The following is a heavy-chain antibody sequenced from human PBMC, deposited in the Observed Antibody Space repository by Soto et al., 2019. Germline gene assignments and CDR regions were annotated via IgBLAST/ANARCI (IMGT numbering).Heavy chain of an antibody. Sequence: ASETLSLTCTVSGGSIISGYWSWIRQPPGKGLEWIGYISYSGNTNYNPSLKSRVTMSVGTPKNQFSLRLSSVTTADTAVYYCAGLRGYAGSPIDYWGQGTLVTVSS. CDR2: ISYSGNT. J-gene: IGHJ4*02. CDR3: AGLRGYAGSPIDY. V-gene: IGHV4-59*01. CDR1: GGSIISGY. D-gene: IGHD2-15*01.